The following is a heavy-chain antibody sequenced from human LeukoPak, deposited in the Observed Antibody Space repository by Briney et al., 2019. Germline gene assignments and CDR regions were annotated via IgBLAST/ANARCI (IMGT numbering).Heavy chain of an antibody. V-gene: IGHV4-59*01. CDR1: NGLMLRSM. J-gene: IGHJ5*02. Sequence: SETLSDSCTASNGLMLRSMACAIRQPPGKGLEWIGYIYYTGSTNYNPSLKSRVTISVDTSKNQFSLKLTSVTAADTAVYYCARERRGHGYNTAWGPGTLVTVSS. D-gene: IGHD5-18*01. CDR2: IYYTGST. CDR3: ARERRGHGYNTA.